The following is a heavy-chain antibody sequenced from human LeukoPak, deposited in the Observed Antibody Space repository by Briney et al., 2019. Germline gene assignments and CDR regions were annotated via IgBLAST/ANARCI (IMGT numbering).Heavy chain of an antibody. CDR1: GGSISSSNW. CDR2: IYHSGST. Sequence: PSETLSLTCAVSGGSISSSNWWSWVRPPPGKGLEWIGEIYHSGSTNYNPSLKSRVTISVDKSENQFSLKLSSVTAADTAVYYCASAGFDSNLDYWGQGTLVTVSS. D-gene: IGHD3-10*01. J-gene: IGHJ4*02. CDR3: ASAGFDSNLDY. V-gene: IGHV4-4*02.